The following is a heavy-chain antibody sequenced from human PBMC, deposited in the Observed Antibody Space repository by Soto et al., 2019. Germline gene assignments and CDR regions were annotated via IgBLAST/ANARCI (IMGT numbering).Heavy chain of an antibody. Sequence: GGSLRLSCAASGFTFDDYAMHWVRQAPGKGLEWVSLISGDGGSTYYADSVKGRFTISRDNSKNSLYLQMNSLRTEDTALYYCAKDTTQQLGNYYYGMDVWGQGTTVTVSS. CDR2: ISGDGGST. CDR3: AKDTTQQLGNYYYGMDV. CDR1: GFTFDDYA. V-gene: IGHV3-43*02. J-gene: IGHJ6*02. D-gene: IGHD6-13*01.